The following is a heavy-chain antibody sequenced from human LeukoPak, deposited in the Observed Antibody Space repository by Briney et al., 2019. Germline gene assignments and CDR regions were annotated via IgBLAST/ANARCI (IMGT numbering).Heavy chain of an antibody. CDR3: ARLYGDYGLAYYYYGMDV. CDR1: GGSISSYY. Sequence: PSETLSLTCTVSGGSISSYYWSWIRQPPGKELEWIGYIYYSGSTSYNPSLKSRVTISVDTSKNQFSLKLSSVTAADTAVYYCARLYGDYGLAYYYYGMDVWGQGTTVTVSS. D-gene: IGHD4-17*01. CDR2: IYYSGST. V-gene: IGHV4-59*01. J-gene: IGHJ6*02.